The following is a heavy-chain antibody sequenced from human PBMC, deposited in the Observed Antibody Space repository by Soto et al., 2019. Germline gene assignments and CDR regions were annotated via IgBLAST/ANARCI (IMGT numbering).Heavy chain of an antibody. D-gene: IGHD1-26*01. V-gene: IGHV3-23*01. J-gene: IGHJ6*03. CDR1: GFTFSSYA. Sequence: LSLTCAASGFTFSSYAMSWVRQAPGKGLEWVSAISGSGGSTYYADSVKGRFTISRDNSKNTLYLQMNSLRAEDTAVYYCAKDTTSTYYYYMDVWGKGTTVTVSS. CDR3: AKDTTSTYYYYMDV. CDR2: ISGSGGST.